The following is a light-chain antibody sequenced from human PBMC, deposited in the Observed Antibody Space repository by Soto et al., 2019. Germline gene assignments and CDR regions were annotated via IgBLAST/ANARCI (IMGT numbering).Light chain of an antibody. V-gene: IGKV3-20*01. CDR2: GAS. Sequence: EIVLTQSPATLSLSPGERATLSCRASQSVSSYLVWYQQKPGQAPRLLIYGASSRATGIPDRFSGSGSGTDFTLTISRLEPEDFAVYYCQQYGSSLYTFGQGTKLEIK. CDR3: QQYGSSLYT. CDR1: QSVSSY. J-gene: IGKJ2*01.